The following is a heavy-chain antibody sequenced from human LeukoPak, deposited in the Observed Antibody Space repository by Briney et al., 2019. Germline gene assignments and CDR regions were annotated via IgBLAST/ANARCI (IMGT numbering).Heavy chain of an antibody. Sequence: ASVTVSYKASGYTFTDYYMHWVRQAPGQGLEWMGWINPNSGGTNYAQKFQGRVTMTRDTSISTAYMELSRLRSDDTAVYYCARQAGIAAAGYFDYWGQGTLVTVSS. CDR3: ARQAGIAAAGYFDY. D-gene: IGHD6-13*01. CDR2: INPNSGGT. J-gene: IGHJ4*02. CDR1: GYTFTDYY. V-gene: IGHV1-2*02.